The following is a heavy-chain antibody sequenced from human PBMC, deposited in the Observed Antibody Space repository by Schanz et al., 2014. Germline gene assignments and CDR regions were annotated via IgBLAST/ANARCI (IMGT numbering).Heavy chain of an antibody. CDR3: ARAKRFGDMDV. D-gene: IGHD3-10*01. J-gene: IGHJ6*02. CDR2: ISAYNGHT. CDR1: GYTFISYG. V-gene: IGHV1-18*01. Sequence: QLQLVQSGAEVKKPGASVKVSCKASGYTFISYGIKWVRQAPGQGLEWMGWISAYNGHTDYAQKLQGRVTLTTDTSTSTAYMELRNLRSDDTAVYYCARAKRFGDMDVCGQGTTVTVSS.